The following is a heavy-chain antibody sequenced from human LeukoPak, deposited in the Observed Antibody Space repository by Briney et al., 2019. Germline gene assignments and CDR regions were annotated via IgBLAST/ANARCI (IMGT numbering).Heavy chain of an antibody. Sequence: GRSLRLSCAASGFTFSSYAMHWVRQAPGKGLEWVAVISYDESNKYNADSVKGRFTISRDNSKNTLYLQMNSLRAEDTALYYCAKDRANDYGDSNWFDPWGQGTLVTVSS. J-gene: IGHJ5*02. V-gene: IGHV3-30-3*01. CDR1: GFTFSSYA. D-gene: IGHD4-17*01. CDR3: AKDRANDYGDSNWFDP. CDR2: ISYDESNK.